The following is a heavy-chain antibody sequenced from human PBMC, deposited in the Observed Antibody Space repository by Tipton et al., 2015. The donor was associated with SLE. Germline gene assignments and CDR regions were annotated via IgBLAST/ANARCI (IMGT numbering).Heavy chain of an antibody. CDR2: INPHNGIT. D-gene: IGHD6-6*01. J-gene: IGHJ4*02. V-gene: IGHV1-18*01. CDR1: GYTFTSYA. CDR3: ARDRVFSSSAGDF. Sequence: QSGPEVKKPGASVKVSCKASGYTFTSYAISWVRQAPGQGLEWVGWINPHNGITNYAQKLQGRVTMTTDTSTTTAYMELRSLRSDDTAVYYCARDRVFSSSAGDFWGQGTLVTVSS.